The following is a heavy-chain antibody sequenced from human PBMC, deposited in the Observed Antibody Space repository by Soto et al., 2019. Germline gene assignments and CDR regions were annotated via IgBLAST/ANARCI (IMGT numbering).Heavy chain of an antibody. D-gene: IGHD3-22*01. CDR1: GYTFTGYY. V-gene: IGHV1-2*04. CDR3: ARDYWSYYDSSGYYFDY. J-gene: IGHJ4*02. Sequence: QVQLVQSGAEVKKPGASVKVSCKASGYTFTGYYMHWVRQAPGQGLEWIGWINPNSGGTNYAQKFQGWVTMTRDTSISTAYMELSRLRSDDTAVYYCARDYWSYYDSSGYYFDYWGQGTLVTVSS. CDR2: INPNSGGT.